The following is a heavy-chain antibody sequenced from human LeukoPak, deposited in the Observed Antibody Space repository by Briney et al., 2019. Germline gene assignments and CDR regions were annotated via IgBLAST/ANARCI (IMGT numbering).Heavy chain of an antibody. D-gene: IGHD3-10*01. V-gene: IGHV3-30*02. CDR3: AKDNYGSGSYYRYYYYMGV. CDR2: IRYDGSNK. J-gene: IGHJ6*03. Sequence: PGGSLRLSCAASGFTFSTYGMHWVRQAPGKGLESVAFIRYDGSNKYYADSVKGRFTISRDNSKNTLYLQMNSLRADDTAVYYCAKDNYGSGSYYRYYYYMGVWGRGTTVTISS. CDR1: GFTFSTYG.